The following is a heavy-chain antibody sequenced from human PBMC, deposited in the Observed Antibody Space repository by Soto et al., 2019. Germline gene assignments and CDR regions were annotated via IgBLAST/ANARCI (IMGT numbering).Heavy chain of an antibody. Sequence: GSLRLSCAASVFTFSSYSMNWVRQAPGKGLEWVSSISSSSIYIYYADSVKGRFTISRDNAKNSLYLQMNSLRAEDTAVYYCARDRGAVATLDYWGQGTLVTV. CDR2: ISSSSIYI. D-gene: IGHD6-19*01. J-gene: IGHJ4*02. CDR3: ARDRGAVATLDY. V-gene: IGHV3-21*01. CDR1: VFTFSSYS.